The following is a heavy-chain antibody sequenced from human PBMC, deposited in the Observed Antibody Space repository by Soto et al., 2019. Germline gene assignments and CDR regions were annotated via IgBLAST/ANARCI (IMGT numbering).Heavy chain of an antibody. J-gene: IGHJ4*02. V-gene: IGHV4-39*01. Sequence: QLQLQESGPGLVKPSETLSLTCTVSGGSISSSSYYWGWIRQPPGKGLEWIGSLYYSGSTYYNPSLKSRVTITVDTSKNQFSLKLSSVTAADTAVYYCASYLWFGELSKRAFDYWGQGTLVTVSS. CDR1: GGSISSSSYY. D-gene: IGHD3-10*01. CDR3: ASYLWFGELSKRAFDY. CDR2: LYYSGST.